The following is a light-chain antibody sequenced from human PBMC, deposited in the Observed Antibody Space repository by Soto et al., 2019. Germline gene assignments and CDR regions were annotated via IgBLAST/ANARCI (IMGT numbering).Light chain of an antibody. Sequence: QSVLTQPPSASGTPGQRVTVSCSGSSSNIGSYTVNWYQQFPGTAPKLLIHINDQRPSGVPVRFSGSKSGASASLAISGLQSEDEAVYYCISYTLSRSYVFGTGTKLTVL. CDR2: IND. CDR3: ISYTLSRSYV. V-gene: IGLV1-44*01. J-gene: IGLJ1*01. CDR1: SSNIGSYT.